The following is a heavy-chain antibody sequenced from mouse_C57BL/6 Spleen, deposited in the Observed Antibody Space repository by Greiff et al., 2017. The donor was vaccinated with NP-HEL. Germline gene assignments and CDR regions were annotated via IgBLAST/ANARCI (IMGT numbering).Heavy chain of an antibody. V-gene: IGHV1-18*01. D-gene: IGHD2-14*01. CDR2: INPNNGGT. CDR1: GYTFTDYN. CDR3: AVRPPFAY. J-gene: IGHJ3*01. Sequence: DVKLQESGPELVKPGASVKIPCKASGYTFTDYNMDWVKQSHGKSLEWIGDINPNNGGTIYNQKFKGKATLTVDKSSSTAYMELRSLTSEDTAVYYCAVRPPFAYWGQGTLVTVSA.